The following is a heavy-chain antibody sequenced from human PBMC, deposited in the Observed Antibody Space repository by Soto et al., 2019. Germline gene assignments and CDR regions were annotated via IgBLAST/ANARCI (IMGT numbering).Heavy chain of an antibody. CDR3: VRYYGAGVYFDD. D-gene: IGHD4-17*01. J-gene: IGHJ4*02. V-gene: IGHV4-59*08. CDR1: GGSISSYY. CDR2: IYYSGST. Sequence: SETPSLTCTVSGGSISSYYWSWIRQPPGKGLEWIGYIYYSGSTNYNPSLKSRVTISVDTSMNQFSLNLNSVTAADTAVYYCVRYYGAGVYFDDWGPGSRVTVFS.